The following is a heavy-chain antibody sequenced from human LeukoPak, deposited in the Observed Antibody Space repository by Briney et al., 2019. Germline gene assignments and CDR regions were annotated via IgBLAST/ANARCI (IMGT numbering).Heavy chain of an antibody. D-gene: IGHD3-22*01. Sequence: GGSLRLSCAASGFTFSSYSMNWVRQAPGKGLEWVSSISSSSSYIYYADSVKGRFTISRDNSKNTLYLQMNSLRAEDTAVYYCAKIPYYYDSSGYYPTLGYFDYWGQGTLVTVSS. CDR3: AKIPYYYDSSGYYPTLGYFDY. CDR1: GFTFSSYS. J-gene: IGHJ4*02. V-gene: IGHV3-21*04. CDR2: ISSSSSYI.